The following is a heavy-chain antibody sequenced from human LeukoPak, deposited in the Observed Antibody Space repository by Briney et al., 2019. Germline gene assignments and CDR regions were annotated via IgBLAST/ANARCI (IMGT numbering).Heavy chain of an antibody. V-gene: IGHV3-30*02. J-gene: IGHJ4*02. Sequence: GGSLRLSCAASGFTFSSYGMHWVRQAPGKGLEWVTFIRYDGSNKYYADSVKGRFTISRDNSKNTLYLQMNSLRPEDTAVYYCAKDYYDSSGYFDYWGQGTLVTVSS. CDR2: IRYDGSNK. D-gene: IGHD3-22*01. CDR1: GFTFSSYG. CDR3: AKDYYDSSGYFDY.